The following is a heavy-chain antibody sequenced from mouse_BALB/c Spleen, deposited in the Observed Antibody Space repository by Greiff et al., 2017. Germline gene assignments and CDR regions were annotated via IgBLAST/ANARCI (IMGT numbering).Heavy chain of an antibody. CDR3: ARRVTTATPAWFAY. CDR2: ILPGSGST. Sequence: QVQLQQSGAELMKPGASVKISCKATGYTFSSYWIEWVKQRPGHGLEWIGEILPGSGSTNYNEKFKGKATFTADTSSNTAYMQLSSLTSEDSAVYYCARRVTTATPAWFAYWGQGTLVTVSA. CDR1: GYTFSSYW. J-gene: IGHJ3*01. V-gene: IGHV1-9*01. D-gene: IGHD1-2*01.